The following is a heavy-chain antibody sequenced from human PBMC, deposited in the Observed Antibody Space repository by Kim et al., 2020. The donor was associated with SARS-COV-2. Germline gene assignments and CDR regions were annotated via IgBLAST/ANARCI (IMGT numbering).Heavy chain of an antibody. J-gene: IGHJ3*02. Sequence: SVKVSCKASGGTFSSYAISWVRQAPGQGLEWMGGIIPIFGTANYAQKFQGRVTITADESTSTAYMELSSLRSEDTAVYYCGGGYYDSSGYYEAFDIWGQGTMVTVSS. CDR2: IIPIFGTA. CDR3: GGGYYDSSGYYEAFDI. V-gene: IGHV1-69*13. CDR1: GGTFSSYA. D-gene: IGHD3-22*01.